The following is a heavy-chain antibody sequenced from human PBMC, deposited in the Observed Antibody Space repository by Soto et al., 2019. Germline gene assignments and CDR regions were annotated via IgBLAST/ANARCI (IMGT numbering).Heavy chain of an antibody. D-gene: IGHD3-22*01. J-gene: IGHJ4*02. V-gene: IGHV4-30-4*01. CDR1: GGSISSGDYY. Sequence: NPSETLSLTCTVSGGSISSGDYYWSWIRQPPGKGLEWIGYIYYSGSTYYNPSLKSRVTISVDTSKNQFSLKLSSVTAADTAVYYCARVGTYYYDSSGYPFDYWGQGTLVTVSS. CDR3: ARVGTYYYDSSGYPFDY. CDR2: IYYSGST.